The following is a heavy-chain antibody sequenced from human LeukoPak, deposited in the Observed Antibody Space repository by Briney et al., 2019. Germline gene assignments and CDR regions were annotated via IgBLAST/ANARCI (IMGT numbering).Heavy chain of an antibody. D-gene: IGHD4-17*01. V-gene: IGHV4-39*07. Sequence: SETLSLTCTVSGGSITSSSYYWGWIRQPPVKGLEWIGTIYYSGSTYYNPSLKSRVTISVDTSKNQFSLKLSSVTAADTAVYYCARVPTVTFFDYWGQGTLVTVSS. J-gene: IGHJ4*02. CDR2: IYYSGST. CDR3: ARVPTVTFFDY. CDR1: GGSITSSSYY.